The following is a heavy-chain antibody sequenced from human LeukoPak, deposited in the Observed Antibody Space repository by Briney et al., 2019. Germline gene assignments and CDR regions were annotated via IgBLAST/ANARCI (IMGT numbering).Heavy chain of an antibody. CDR3: AKTGLGNDYYYYYMDV. D-gene: IGHD1-1*01. Sequence: GGSLRLSCAASGFSFSTYAMNWVRQAPGKGLEWVSAVTDRGDITYYADSVKGRFTISRDNSKNSLYLQMNSLRAEDTAVYYCAKTGLGNDYYYYYMDVWGKGTTVTISS. V-gene: IGHV3-23*01. CDR2: VTDRGDIT. J-gene: IGHJ6*03. CDR1: GFSFSTYA.